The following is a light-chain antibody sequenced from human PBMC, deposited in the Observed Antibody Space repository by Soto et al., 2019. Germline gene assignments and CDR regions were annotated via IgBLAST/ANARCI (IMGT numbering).Light chain of an antibody. Sequence: EFVLTQSPATLSLSPGERATPSCRASQTVITYLAWYQQKPGQAPRLLIYDASSRAAGISHRFSGSGSGTDFTLTISRLEPEDFAVYYCQQYGSSPSFGGGTKVDIK. CDR3: QQYGSSPS. CDR1: QTVITY. J-gene: IGKJ4*01. CDR2: DAS. V-gene: IGKV3-20*01.